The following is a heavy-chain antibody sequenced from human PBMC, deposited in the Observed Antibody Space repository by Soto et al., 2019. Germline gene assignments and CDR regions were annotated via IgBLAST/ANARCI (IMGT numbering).Heavy chain of an antibody. CDR2: ISASGGDT. V-gene: IGHV3-23*01. CDR1: GFTFSSYA. D-gene: IGHD1-26*01. J-gene: IGHJ6*02. Sequence: GGSLRLSCAASGFTFSSYAMNWVRQAPGRGLEWVAGISASGGDTSYADSAKGRFTTSRDNSKDTLYLQMISLRAEDTAVYYCAKSSSGAHYYGMDVWGQGTTVTVSS. CDR3: AKSSSGAHYYGMDV.